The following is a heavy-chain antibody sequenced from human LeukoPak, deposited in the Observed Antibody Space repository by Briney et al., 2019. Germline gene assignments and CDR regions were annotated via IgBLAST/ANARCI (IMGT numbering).Heavy chain of an antibody. CDR1: GGSISSGSYY. J-gene: IGHJ6*03. Sequence: SETPSLTCTVSGGSISSGSYYWSWIRQPAGKGLEWIGRIYTSGSTNYNPSLKSRVTISVDTSKNQFSLKLSSVTAADTAVYYCASTKPGYSSGWPRNYYYYYMDVWGKGTTVTVSS. D-gene: IGHD6-19*01. V-gene: IGHV4-61*02. CDR2: IYTSGST. CDR3: ASTKPGYSSGWPRNYYYYYMDV.